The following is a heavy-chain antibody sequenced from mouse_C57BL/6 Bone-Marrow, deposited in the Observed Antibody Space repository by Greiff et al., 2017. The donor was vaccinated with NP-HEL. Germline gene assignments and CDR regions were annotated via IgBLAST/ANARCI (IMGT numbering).Heavy chain of an antibody. J-gene: IGHJ2*01. CDR1: GYTFTSYG. D-gene: IGHD2-12*01. CDR3: AREELRRDY. V-gene: IGHV1-81*01. Sequence: VKLIESGAELARPGASVKLSCKASGYTFTSYGISWVKQRTGQGLEWIGEIYPRSGNTYYNEKFKGKATLTADKSSSTAYMELRSLTSEDSAVYFCAREELRRDYWGQGTTLTVSS. CDR2: IYPRSGNT.